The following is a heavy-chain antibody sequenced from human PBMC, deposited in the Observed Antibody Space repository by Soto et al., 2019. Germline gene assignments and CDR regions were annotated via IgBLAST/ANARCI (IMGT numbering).Heavy chain of an antibody. V-gene: IGHV3-23*01. CDR3: AKPLKPRNYCSGGSCYSPRRRHHYYYGMDV. D-gene: IGHD2-15*01. Sequence: LRLSCAASGFTFSSYAMSWVRQAPGKGLEWVSAISGSGGSTYYADSVKGRFTISRDNSKNTLYLQMNSLRAEDTAVYYCAKPLKPRNYCSGGSCYSPRRRHHYYYGMDVWGQGTTVTVSS. J-gene: IGHJ6*02. CDR2: ISGSGGST. CDR1: GFTFSSYA.